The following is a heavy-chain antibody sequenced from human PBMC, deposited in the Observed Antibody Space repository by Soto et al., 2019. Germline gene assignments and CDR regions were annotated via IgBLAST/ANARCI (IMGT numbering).Heavy chain of an antibody. CDR3: AKGFPAVRGVIPYYYYGMDV. J-gene: IGHJ6*01. CDR2: ISYDGSNK. V-gene: IGHV3-30*18. CDR1: GVTFSSYV. Sequence: VSCAASGVTFSSYVMHWVRQAPGKSLEWVAVISYDGSNKYYAYSVKGRFTISRDNSKNTLYLQMNSLRAEDTAVYYCAKGFPAVRGVIPYYYYGMDVWGQGTPVTVSS. D-gene: IGHD3-10*01.